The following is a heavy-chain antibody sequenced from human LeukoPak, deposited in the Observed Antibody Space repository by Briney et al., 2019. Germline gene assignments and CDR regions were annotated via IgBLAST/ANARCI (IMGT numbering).Heavy chain of an antibody. CDR2: ISSSSSYI. Sequence: GGSLRLSCAASGFTFSSYSMNWVRQAPGKGLEWVSSISSSSSYIYYADSVKGRFTISRDNAKNSLYLQMNSLRAEDTAVYYRARPIPAGYSSSWYSFDYWGQGTLVTVSS. CDR3: ARPIPAGYSSSWYSFDY. D-gene: IGHD6-13*01. J-gene: IGHJ4*02. V-gene: IGHV3-21*01. CDR1: GFTFSSYS.